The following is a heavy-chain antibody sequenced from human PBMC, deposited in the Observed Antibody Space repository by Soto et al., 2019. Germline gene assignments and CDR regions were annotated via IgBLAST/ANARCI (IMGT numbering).Heavy chain of an antibody. CDR2: VYYSGST. D-gene: IGHD5-12*01. V-gene: IGHV4-59*01. Sequence: SETLSLTCTVSGGSISSYYWSWIRQPPGRGLEWIGYVYYSGSTNYNPSLKSRVTISVDTSKNQFSLNLSSVTAADTAVYYCERSGYSGYDLDYWGQGTLVPVSS. CDR3: ERSGYSGYDLDY. CDR1: GGSISSYY. J-gene: IGHJ4*02.